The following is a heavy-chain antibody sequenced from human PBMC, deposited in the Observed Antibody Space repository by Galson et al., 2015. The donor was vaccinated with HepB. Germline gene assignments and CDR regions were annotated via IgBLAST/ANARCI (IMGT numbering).Heavy chain of an antibody. CDR3: ARGSSGYYYTDPDAFDI. V-gene: IGHV1-2*04. D-gene: IGHD3-22*01. J-gene: IGHJ3*02. CDR2: INPNSGGT. Sequence: SVKVSCKASGYTFTGYYMHWVRQAPGQGLEWMGWINPNSGGTNYAQKFQGWVTMTRDTSISTAYMELSRLRSDDTAVYYCARGSSGYYYTDPDAFDIWGQGTMVTVSS. CDR1: GYTFTGYY.